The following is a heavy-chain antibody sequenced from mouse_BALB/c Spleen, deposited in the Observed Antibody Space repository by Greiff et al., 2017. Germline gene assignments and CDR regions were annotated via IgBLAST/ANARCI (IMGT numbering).Heavy chain of an antibody. CDR2: INPYNDGT. Sequence: VQLHQSGPELVKPGASVKMSCKASGYTFTSYVMHWVKQKPGQGLEWIGYINPYNDGTKYNEKFKGKATLTSDKSSSTAYMELSSLTSEDSAVYYCARSGYGSSYGYAMDYWGQGTSVTVSS. V-gene: IGHV1-14*01. D-gene: IGHD1-1*01. J-gene: IGHJ4*01. CDR1: GYTFTSYV. CDR3: ARSGYGSSYGYAMDY.